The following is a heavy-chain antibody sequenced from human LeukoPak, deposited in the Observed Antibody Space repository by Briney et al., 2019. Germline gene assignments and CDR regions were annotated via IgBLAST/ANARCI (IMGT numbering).Heavy chain of an antibody. D-gene: IGHD3-3*01. CDR3: ARGGVLRFLEHLDY. J-gene: IGHJ4*02. Sequence: ASVKVSCKASGDTFSSYNMHRVRQAPEQGLEWMGIIYPSVGSTTFAQKLQGILTVTRETSTSTVNMEWSCLRSEDTAVYYWARGGVLRFLEHLDYWGQGTLVTVYS. CDR1: GDTFSSYN. V-gene: IGHV1-46*04. CDR2: IYPSVGST.